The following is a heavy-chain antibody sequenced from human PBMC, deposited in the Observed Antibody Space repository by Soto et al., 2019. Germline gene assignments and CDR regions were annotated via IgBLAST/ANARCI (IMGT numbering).Heavy chain of an antibody. CDR1: GGTFSSYA. J-gene: IGHJ4*02. Sequence: SVKVSCKASGGTFSSYAISWVRQAPGQGLEWMGGIIPIFGTANYAQKFQGRVTITADKSTSTAYMELSSLRSEDTAVYYCARGGYDSSGYFPHDYWGQGXLVTVYS. CDR2: IIPIFGTA. D-gene: IGHD3-22*01. V-gene: IGHV1-69*06. CDR3: ARGGYDSSGYFPHDY.